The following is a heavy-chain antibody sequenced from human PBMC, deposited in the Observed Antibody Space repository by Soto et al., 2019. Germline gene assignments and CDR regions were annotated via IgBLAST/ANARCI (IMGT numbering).Heavy chain of an antibody. V-gene: IGHV4-4*07. CDR2: VYTSGST. Sequence: QVQLQESGPGLVKPSETLSLTCTAAGVSISSYYWSWIRQPAGKGLEWIGRVYTSGSTNYNPSLRSRVTMSVDTSKNQFSLKLNYVTAADRAVDYWARDRPIVSMSGDGMDVWGQGSAVSVSS. D-gene: IGHD5-12*01. CDR1: GVSISSYY. CDR3: ARDRPIVSMSGDGMDV. J-gene: IGHJ6*02.